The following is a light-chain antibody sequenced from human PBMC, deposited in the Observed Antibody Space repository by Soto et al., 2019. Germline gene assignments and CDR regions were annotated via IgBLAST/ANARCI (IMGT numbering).Light chain of an antibody. CDR1: QGIFTY. V-gene: IGKV1-16*01. Sequence: DIQMTQSPSSLSAAVGDRVNITCRASQGIFTYLSWLQQKPGKAPNLLIYAASTLRSGVPSRFSGSGSGTKFTLTIASLQPDDFATYYCQQYETFSGTFGPGTKVDIK. J-gene: IGKJ1*01. CDR2: AAS. CDR3: QQYETFSGT.